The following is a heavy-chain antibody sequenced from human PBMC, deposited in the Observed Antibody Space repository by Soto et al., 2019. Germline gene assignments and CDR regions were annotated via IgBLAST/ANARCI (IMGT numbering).Heavy chain of an antibody. Sequence: ASVKVSCKASGYTFTGYYMHWVRQAPGQGLEWMGWINPNSGGTNYAQKFQGWVTMTRDTSISTAYMELSRLRSDDTAVYYCARGNGYSSSSGYFDYWGQGTLVTVSS. D-gene: IGHD6-6*01. J-gene: IGHJ4*02. V-gene: IGHV1-2*04. CDR2: INPNSGGT. CDR3: ARGNGYSSSSGYFDY. CDR1: GYTFTGYY.